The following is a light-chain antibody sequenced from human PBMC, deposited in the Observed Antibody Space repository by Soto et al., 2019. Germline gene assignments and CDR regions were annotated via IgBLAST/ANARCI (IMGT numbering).Light chain of an antibody. CDR3: QRYGSSRT. CDR1: QSVSSSY. CDR2: GAS. J-gene: IGKJ3*01. V-gene: IGKV3-20*01. Sequence: EIVLTQSPGTLSLSPGERATLSCRASQSVSSSYLAWYQQKPGQAPRLLINGASSRATGIPDRFSGSGSGTDFTLTISRLEPEDFAVYYCQRYGSSRTFGPGTNVDIK.